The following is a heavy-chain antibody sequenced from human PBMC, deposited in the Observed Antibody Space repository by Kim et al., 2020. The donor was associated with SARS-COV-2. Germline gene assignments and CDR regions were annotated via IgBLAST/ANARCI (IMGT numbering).Heavy chain of an antibody. Sequence: SETLSLTCTVSGGSISSYYWSWIRQPPGKGLEWIGYISYSGSTNYNPSLKSRVTISVDTSKNHFSLRLSSVTAADTAVYYCARYLGIAARHFDYWGQGTL. CDR2: ISYSGST. D-gene: IGHD6-6*01. CDR1: GGSISSYY. V-gene: IGHV4-59*13. J-gene: IGHJ4*02. CDR3: ARYLGIAARHFDY.